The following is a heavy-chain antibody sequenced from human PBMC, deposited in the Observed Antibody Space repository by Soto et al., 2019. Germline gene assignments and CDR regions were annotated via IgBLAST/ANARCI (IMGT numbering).Heavy chain of an antibody. Sequence: GTSVKVSWKACGDGFASYGRRWVRQAPGQGLEWMGWISAYNGNTNYAQKLQGRVTMTTDTSTSTAYMELRSLRSDDTAVYSCARVGYSYGPFDYWGQGTLVTVSS. CDR2: ISAYNGNT. CDR1: GDGFASYG. CDR3: ARVGYSYGPFDY. V-gene: IGHV1-18*01. J-gene: IGHJ4*02. D-gene: IGHD5-18*01.